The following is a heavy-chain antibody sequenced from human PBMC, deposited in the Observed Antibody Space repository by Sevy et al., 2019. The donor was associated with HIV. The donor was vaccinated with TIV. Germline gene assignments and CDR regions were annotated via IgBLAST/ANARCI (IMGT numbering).Heavy chain of an antibody. V-gene: IGHV1-24*01. Sequence: ASVKVSCKVSGYTLTELSMHWVRQAPGKGLEWMATFDPEDGETIYAQKFQDRVTMTEDTSTDTAYMELGSLRSDDTAVYYCSTTRDYYDSSGYPFDYWGQGTLVTVSS. J-gene: IGHJ4*02. CDR1: GYTLTELS. CDR3: STTRDYYDSSGYPFDY. CDR2: FDPEDGET. D-gene: IGHD3-22*01.